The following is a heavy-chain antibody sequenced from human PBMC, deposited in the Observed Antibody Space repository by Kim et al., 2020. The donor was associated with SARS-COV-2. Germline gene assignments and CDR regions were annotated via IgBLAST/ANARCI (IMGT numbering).Heavy chain of an antibody. D-gene: IGHD3-9*01. CDR3: AKDRADILTGYYVRMGMDV. CDR1: GFTFDDYT. V-gene: IGHV3-43*01. Sequence: GGSLRLSCAASGFTFDDYTMHWVRQAPGKGLEWVSLISWDGGSTYYADSVKGRFTISRDNSKNFLYLQMNSLRTEDTALYYCAKDRADILTGYYVRMGMDVWGQGTTVTVSS. J-gene: IGHJ6*02. CDR2: ISWDGGST.